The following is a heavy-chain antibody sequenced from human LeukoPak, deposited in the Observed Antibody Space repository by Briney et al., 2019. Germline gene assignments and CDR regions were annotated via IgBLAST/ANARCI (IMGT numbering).Heavy chain of an antibody. CDR3: ARQNSYGYDY. V-gene: IGHV5-51*01. J-gene: IGHJ4*02. D-gene: IGHD5-18*01. CDR1: GYSFTSYW. CDR2: IYPGDSDT. Sequence: GESLKISCKGSGYSFTSYWIGWVRQMPGKGLEWMGIIYPGDSDTKDSPSFEGQVSISTDKSISTAYLQWSSLKASDTAMYYCARQNSYGYDYWGQGTLVTVSS.